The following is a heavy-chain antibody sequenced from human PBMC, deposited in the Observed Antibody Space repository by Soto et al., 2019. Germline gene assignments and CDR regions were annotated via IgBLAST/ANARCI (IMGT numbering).Heavy chain of an antibody. J-gene: IGHJ5*02. CDR1: GFTFSDYY. V-gene: IGHV3-11*01. CDR3: ARPRIDLVFAAFDP. D-gene: IGHD2-15*01. CDR2: ISSSGSTI. Sequence: PGGSLRLSCAASGFTFSDYYMSWIRQAPGKGLEWVSYISSSGSTIYYADSVKGRFTISRDNAKNSLYLQMNSLRAEDTAVYYCARPRIDLVFAAFDPWGQGTLVTVSS.